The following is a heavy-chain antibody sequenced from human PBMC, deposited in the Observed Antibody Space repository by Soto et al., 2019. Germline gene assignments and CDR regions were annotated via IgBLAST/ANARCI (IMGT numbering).Heavy chain of an antibody. CDR1: GFTFSSYW. V-gene: IGHV3-7*01. Sequence: EVQLVESGGGLVQPGGSLRLSCAASGFTFSSYWMSWVRQAPGKGLEWVANIKQDGSEKYYVDSVKGRFTISRDNAKNSLYLQMKSLRAEDTAVYYCARGGVYDFWSGYYLYWGQGTLVTVSS. J-gene: IGHJ4*02. CDR3: ARGGVYDFWSGYYLY. D-gene: IGHD3-3*01. CDR2: IKQDGSEK.